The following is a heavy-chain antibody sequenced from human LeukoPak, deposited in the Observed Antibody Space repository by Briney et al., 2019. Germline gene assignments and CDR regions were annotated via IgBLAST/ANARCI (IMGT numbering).Heavy chain of an antibody. CDR2: ISGSGGST. CDR3: AKGATSDLPYYDILTGYYGAPV. V-gene: IGHV3-23*01. J-gene: IGHJ4*02. CDR1: GFTFSSYT. D-gene: IGHD3-9*01. Sequence: PGGSLRLSCAASGFTFSSYTMSWVRQAPGKGLEWVSAISGSGGSTYYADSVKGRFTISRDNSKNTLYLQMNSLRAEDTAVYYCAKGATSDLPYYDILTGYYGAPVWGQGTLVTVSS.